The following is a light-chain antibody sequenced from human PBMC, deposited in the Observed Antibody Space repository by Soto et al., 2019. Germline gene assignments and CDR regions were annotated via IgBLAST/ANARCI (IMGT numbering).Light chain of an antibody. Sequence: EIVLTQSPGTLSLSPGERATLSCRASQSVSSSYLAWYQQKPGQAPRLLIYGASSRATGIPDRFSGTGSGTDFTLTISRLEPEDFAVYYCQKYGGSPSTFGQGTRMEIK. J-gene: IGKJ5*01. V-gene: IGKV3-20*01. CDR1: QSVSSSY. CDR3: QKYGGSPST. CDR2: GAS.